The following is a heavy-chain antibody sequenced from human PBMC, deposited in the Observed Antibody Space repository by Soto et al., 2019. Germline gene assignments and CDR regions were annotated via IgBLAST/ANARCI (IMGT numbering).Heavy chain of an antibody. Sequence: ASVKVSCKASGYTFTSYGISWVRQAPGQGLEWMGWISAYNGNTNYAQKLQGRVTMTTDTSTSTAYMELRSLRSDDTAVYYCARDHKQWLVRERHYYYGMDVWAQGTTVTVSS. CDR1: GYTFTSYG. CDR3: ARDHKQWLVRERHYYYGMDV. J-gene: IGHJ6*02. V-gene: IGHV1-18*01. CDR2: ISAYNGNT. D-gene: IGHD6-19*01.